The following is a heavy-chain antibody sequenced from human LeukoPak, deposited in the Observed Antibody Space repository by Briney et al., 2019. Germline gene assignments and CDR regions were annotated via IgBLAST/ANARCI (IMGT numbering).Heavy chain of an antibody. J-gene: IGHJ5*02. D-gene: IGHD3-3*01. V-gene: IGHV3-23*01. CDR1: GFTFSSYA. CDR2: ISGSGGST. Sequence: GGSLRLSCAASGFTFSSYAMSWVRQAPGKGLEWVSAISGSGGSTYYADSVKGRLTISRDNSKNTLYLQMNSLRAEDTAVYYCAKEGPVLRFLERNNWFDPWGQGTLVTVSS. CDR3: AKEGPVLRFLERNNWFDP.